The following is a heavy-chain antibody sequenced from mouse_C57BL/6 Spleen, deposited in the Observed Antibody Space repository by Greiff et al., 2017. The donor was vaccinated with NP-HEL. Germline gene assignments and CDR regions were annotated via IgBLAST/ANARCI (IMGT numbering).Heavy chain of an antibody. CDR3: ARARLGDWYFDV. CDR1: GYTFTDYY. Sequence: QVQLKESGAELVRPGASVKLSCKASGYTFTDYYINWVKQRPGQGLEWIARIYPGSGNTYYNEKFKGKATLTAEKSSSTAYMQLSSLTSEDSAVYFCARARLGDWYFDVWGTGTTVTVSS. D-gene: IGHD4-1*01. CDR2: IYPGSGNT. V-gene: IGHV1-76*01. J-gene: IGHJ1*03.